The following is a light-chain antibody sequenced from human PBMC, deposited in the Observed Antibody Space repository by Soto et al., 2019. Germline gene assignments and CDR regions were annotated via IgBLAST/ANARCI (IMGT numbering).Light chain of an antibody. CDR2: GAS. J-gene: IGKJ1*01. CDR3: QQYNNWPRT. V-gene: IGKV3-15*01. CDR1: QSVNTN. Sequence: EIVMTQSPATLSVSPGEKSTLPCRASQSVNTNLAWYQQKPGQAPRLLIYGASTRATGIPARFSGSGSGTEFTLTISSLQSEDFAVYHCQQYNNWPRTFGQGTKVEIK.